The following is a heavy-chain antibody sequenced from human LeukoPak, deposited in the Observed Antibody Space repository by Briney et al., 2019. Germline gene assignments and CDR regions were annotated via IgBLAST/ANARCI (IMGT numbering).Heavy chain of an antibody. V-gene: IGHV4-39*01. J-gene: IGHJ5*02. D-gene: IGHD3-10*01. Sequence: PSETLSLTCTVSGGSISIISHYWGWIRQPPGNGLEWIVSIYYSGRTNYNPSLKSRVTISADTSKNQFSLKLTSVTAADTAVYYCARHRYFFGSGSYEVDWFDPWGQGTLATVSS. CDR2: IYYSGRT. CDR1: GGSISIISHY. CDR3: ARHRYFFGSGSYEVDWFDP.